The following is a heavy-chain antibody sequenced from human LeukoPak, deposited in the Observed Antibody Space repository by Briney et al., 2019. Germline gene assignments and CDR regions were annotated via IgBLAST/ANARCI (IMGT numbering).Heavy chain of an antibody. D-gene: IGHD6-19*01. CDR2: IRYDGSNK. CDR1: GFTFSSYG. Sequence: GGSLRLSCTASGFTFSSYGMHWVRQAPGKGLEWVAFIRYDGSNKYYADSVKGRFTISRDNSKNTLYLQMNSLRAEDAAVYYCAKAPLSSGWYEDAFDIWGQGTMVTVSS. V-gene: IGHV3-30*02. J-gene: IGHJ3*02. CDR3: AKAPLSSGWYEDAFDI.